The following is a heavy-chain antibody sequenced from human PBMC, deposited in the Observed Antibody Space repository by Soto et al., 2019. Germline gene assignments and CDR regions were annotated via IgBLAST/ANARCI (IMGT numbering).Heavy chain of an antibody. V-gene: IGHV1-18*01. Sequence: EASVKVSCKASGYTFTSYGISWVRQAPGQGLEWMGWISAYNGNTNYAQKLQGRVTMTTDTSTSTAYMELRSLRSDDTAVYYCAREDYSNYYYGMDVWGQGTTVTVSS. CDR3: AREDYSNYYYGMDV. CDR2: ISAYNGNT. J-gene: IGHJ6*02. D-gene: IGHD4-4*01. CDR1: GYTFTSYG.